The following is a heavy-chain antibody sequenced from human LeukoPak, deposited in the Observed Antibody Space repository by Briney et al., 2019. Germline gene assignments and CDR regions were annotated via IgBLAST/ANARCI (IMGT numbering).Heavy chain of an antibody. V-gene: IGHV3-30-3*01. J-gene: IGHJ4*02. Sequence: PGGSLRLSCAASGFTSSSYAMHWVRQAPGKGLEWVAVISYDGSNKYYADSVKGRFTISRDNSNNTLYLQMNSLRAEDTAVYYCARGGKVATTNFDYWGQGTLVTVSS. D-gene: IGHD5-24*01. CDR3: ARGGKVATTNFDY. CDR2: ISYDGSNK. CDR1: GFTSSSYA.